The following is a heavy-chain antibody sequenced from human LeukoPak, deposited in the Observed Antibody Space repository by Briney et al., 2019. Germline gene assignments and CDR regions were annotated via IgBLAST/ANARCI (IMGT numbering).Heavy chain of an antibody. D-gene: IGHD1-7*01. V-gene: IGHV3-43*02. CDR3: ARGYGGNYK. J-gene: IGHJ4*02. CDR1: GFTFDDYA. Sequence: PGGSLRLSCAASGFTFDDYAMHWVRQTPGKGLEWVSLISGDGGTTYYADSVKGRFTISRDNSKNSLYLQMNSLRAEDTAVYYCARGYGGNYKWGQGTLVTVSS. CDR2: ISGDGGTT.